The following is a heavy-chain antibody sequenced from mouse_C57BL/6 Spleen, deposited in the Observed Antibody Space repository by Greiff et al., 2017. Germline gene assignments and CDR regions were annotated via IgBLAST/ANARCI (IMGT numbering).Heavy chain of an antibody. J-gene: IGHJ4*01. V-gene: IGHV1-82*01. CDR1: GYAFSSSW. D-gene: IGHD1-1*01. Sequence: QVQLQQSGPELVKPGASVKISCKASGYAFSSSWMNWVKQRPGKGLEWIGRIYPGDGDTNYNGKFQGKATLTADTSASTAYMQLSSLTSEASAVYVCAKTDYYGSSYCAMDDWGQGTSVTVAS. CDR3: AKTDYYGSSYCAMDD. CDR2: IYPGDGDT.